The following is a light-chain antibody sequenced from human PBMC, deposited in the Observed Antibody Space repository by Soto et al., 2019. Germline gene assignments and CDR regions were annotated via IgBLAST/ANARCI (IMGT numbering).Light chain of an antibody. Sequence: IGMTQSPATLSLSPGERATLSCRASQSVSSNLAWYQQKPGQAPRLLIYGASTRATGIPARFSGSGSGTGCTLTVGSLHSQDFVLDYCQQDTTRPRTFAQG. CDR3: QQDTTRPRT. CDR2: GAS. V-gene: IGKV3-15*01. CDR1: QSVSSN. J-gene: IGKJ1*01.